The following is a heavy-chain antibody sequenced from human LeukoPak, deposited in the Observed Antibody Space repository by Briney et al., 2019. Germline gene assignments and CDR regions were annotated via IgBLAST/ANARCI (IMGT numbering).Heavy chain of an antibody. CDR1: GFTFDDYA. CDR2: ISWKSDRI. J-gene: IGHJ6*03. V-gene: IGHV3-9*01. CDR3: ARAGNLDGYNYYYYYYMDV. D-gene: IGHD5-24*01. Sequence: PGGSLRLSCAASGFTFDDYAMHWVRQAPGKGLEWVSGISWKSDRIGYADSVKGRFTISRDNAKNSLYLQMNSLRAEDTAVYYCARAGNLDGYNYYYYYYMDVWGKGTTVTVSS.